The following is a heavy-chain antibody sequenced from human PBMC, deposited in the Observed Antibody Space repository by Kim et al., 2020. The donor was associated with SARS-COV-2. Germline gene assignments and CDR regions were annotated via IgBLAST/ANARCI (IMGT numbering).Heavy chain of an antibody. V-gene: IGHV3-30-3*01. J-gene: IGHJ4*02. CDR3: ARGLGGNYLSYFDY. CDR2: ISYDGSNK. CDR1: GFTFSSYA. D-gene: IGHD1-7*01. Sequence: GGSLRLSCAASGFTFSSYAMHWVRQAPGKGLEWVTVISYDGSNKYYADSMKGRFTISRDTSKNTLYLQMNSLRAEDTAVYYCARGLGGNYLSYFDYWGQGTLVTVSS.